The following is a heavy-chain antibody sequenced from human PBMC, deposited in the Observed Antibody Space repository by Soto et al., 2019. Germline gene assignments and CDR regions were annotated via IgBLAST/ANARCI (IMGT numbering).Heavy chain of an antibody. CDR3: ARGPLVGYCTNGVCHYFDY. J-gene: IGHJ4*02. V-gene: IGHV1-2*02. D-gene: IGHD2-8*01. CDR2: SNPNSGGT. Sequence: GASVKVSCKASGYAFTGYYMNWGRQATGQGLEWMGWSNPNSGGTNYAQKFQGRVTMTRDTSISTAYMELSRLRSDDTAVYYCARGPLVGYCTNGVCHYFDYWGQGTLVTVSS. CDR1: GYAFTGYY.